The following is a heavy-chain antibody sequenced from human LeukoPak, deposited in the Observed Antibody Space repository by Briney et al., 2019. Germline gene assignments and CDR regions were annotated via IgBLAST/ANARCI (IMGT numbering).Heavy chain of an antibody. J-gene: IGHJ4*02. CDR1: GYTFAAYH. CDR2: ILPDGRDT. V-gene: IGHV1-2*02. CDR3: SGRYGPGPV. D-gene: IGHD3-10*01. Sequence: GASVKVSCKASGYTFAAYHIHWVRQAPGQGLEWMGWILPDGRDTKYSQKFQDRMTLTTDTSTNTAYMELSRLKPDDTAVYYCSGRYGPGPVWGQGTLISASP.